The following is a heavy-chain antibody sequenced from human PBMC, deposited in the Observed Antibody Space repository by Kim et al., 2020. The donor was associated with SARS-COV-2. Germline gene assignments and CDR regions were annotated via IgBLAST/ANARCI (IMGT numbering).Heavy chain of an antibody. D-gene: IGHD3-22*01. Sequence: GESLKISCKGSGYSFTSYWIGWVRQMPGKGLEWMGIIYPGDSDTRYSPSFQGQVTISADKSISTAYLQWSSLKASDTAMYYCARHMGGWNTMIGPKQYYFDYWGQGTPVTVSS. CDR3: ARHMGGWNTMIGPKQYYFDY. J-gene: IGHJ4*02. CDR1: GYSFTSYW. V-gene: IGHV5-51*01. CDR2: IYPGDSDT.